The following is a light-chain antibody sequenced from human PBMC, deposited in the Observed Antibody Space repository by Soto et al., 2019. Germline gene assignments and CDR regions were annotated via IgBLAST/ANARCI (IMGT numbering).Light chain of an antibody. J-gene: IGKJ1*01. CDR1: QSLLHSNGYNY. CDR3: QQYYSTSWT. V-gene: IGKV4-1*01. Sequence: IVMTQSPLSLPVTPVEPASISCRSSQSLLHSNGYNYLAWYQQKPGQPPKLLIYWASTRESGVPDRFSGSGSGTDFTLTISSLQAEDVAVYYCQQYYSTSWTFGQGTKVDNK. CDR2: WAS.